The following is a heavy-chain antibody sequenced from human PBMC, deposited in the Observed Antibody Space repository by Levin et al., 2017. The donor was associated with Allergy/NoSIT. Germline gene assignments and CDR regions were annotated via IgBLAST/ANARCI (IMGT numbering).Heavy chain of an antibody. CDR2: IKAKSDGETT. J-gene: IGHJ4*02. CDR1: GFPFINAW. Sequence: ETLSLTCAASGFPFINAWMSWVRQAPGKGLEWVGRIKAKSDGETTDYAAPVKGRFTISRDDSKNTLYLQMNSLKIEDTGVYYCGDLGYGYSSDWGQGTLVAVSS. V-gene: IGHV3-15*01. D-gene: IGHD5-18*01. CDR3: GDLGYGYSSD.